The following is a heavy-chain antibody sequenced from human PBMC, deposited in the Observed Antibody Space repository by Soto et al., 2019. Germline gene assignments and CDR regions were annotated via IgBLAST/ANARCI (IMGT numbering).Heavy chain of an antibody. V-gene: IGHV4-59*01. Sequence: SETLSLTCTVSGGSISSYYWSWIRQPPGKGLEWIGYIYYSGSTNYNPSLKSRVTISVDTSKNQFSLKLSSVTAADTAVYYCARGGTLDYYYGMDVWGQGTTVTVAS. CDR1: GGSISSYY. CDR2: IYYSGST. J-gene: IGHJ6*02. CDR3: ARGGTLDYYYGMDV. D-gene: IGHD1-1*01.